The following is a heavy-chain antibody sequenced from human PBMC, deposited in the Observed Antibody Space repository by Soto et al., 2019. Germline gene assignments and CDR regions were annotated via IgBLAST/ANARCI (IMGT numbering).Heavy chain of an antibody. D-gene: IGHD4-17*01. CDR1: GYTFTSYG. CDR3: ARDLGDYGETGGSFDY. V-gene: IGHV1-18*01. Sequence: QVQLVQSGAEVKKPGASVKVSCKASGYTFTSYGISWVRQAPGQGLEWMGWISAYNGNTNYAQKLQGRVTKTTDTSTSIAYMEVRSLRSDDTAVYYCARDLGDYGETGGSFDYWGQGTLVTVSS. J-gene: IGHJ4*02. CDR2: ISAYNGNT.